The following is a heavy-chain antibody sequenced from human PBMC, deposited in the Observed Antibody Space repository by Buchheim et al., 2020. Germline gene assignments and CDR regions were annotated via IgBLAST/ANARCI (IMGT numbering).Heavy chain of an antibody. D-gene: IGHD3-3*01. Sequence: QVQLVQSGAEVKKPGSSVKVSCKASGGTFSSYAISWVRQAPGQGLEWMGGIIPIFGTANYAQKFQGRVTITADESKSTAYMELSSLRSEDTAVYYCARLAMGGTIFGVVTRYYYYGMDVWGQGTT. CDR3: ARLAMGGTIFGVVTRYYYYGMDV. V-gene: IGHV1-69*12. CDR1: GGTFSSYA. CDR2: IIPIFGTA. J-gene: IGHJ6*02.